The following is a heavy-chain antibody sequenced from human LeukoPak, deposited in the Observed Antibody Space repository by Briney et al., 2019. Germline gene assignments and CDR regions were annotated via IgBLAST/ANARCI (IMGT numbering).Heavy chain of an antibody. CDR1: GFTFSSYG. CDR3: ARAKPKNMVRGLIMRRESRYYFDY. J-gene: IGHJ4*02. Sequence: GGSLRLSCAASGFTFSSYGMHWVRQAPGKGLEWVAFIRYDGSNKYYADSVKGRFTISRDNSKSTLYIQMNSLRAEDTAVYYCARAKPKNMVRGLIMRRESRYYFDYWGQGTLVAVSS. CDR2: IRYDGSNK. D-gene: IGHD3-10*01. V-gene: IGHV3-30*02.